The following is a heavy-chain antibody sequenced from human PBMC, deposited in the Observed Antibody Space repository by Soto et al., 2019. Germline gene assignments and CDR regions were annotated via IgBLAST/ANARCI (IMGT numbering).Heavy chain of an antibody. CDR3: ARWDYGVYARFDY. J-gene: IGHJ4*02. Sequence: QVQLVQSGTEVKKPGASVKVSCKASGYTFTSHDINWVRQATGQGLEWMGWMNPNSGNTGYAQKFQGRVTMTRNTSTSTAYMELSSLRSEDTAVYYCARWDYGVYARFDYWGQGTLVTVSS. CDR1: GYTFTSHD. D-gene: IGHD4-17*01. V-gene: IGHV1-8*01. CDR2: MNPNSGNT.